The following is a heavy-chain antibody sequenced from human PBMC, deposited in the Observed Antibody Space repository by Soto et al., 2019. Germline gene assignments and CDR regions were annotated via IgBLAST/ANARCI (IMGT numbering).Heavy chain of an antibody. Sequence: QVQLVQSGAEVKKPGSSVKVSCKASGGTFSSYAISWVRQAPGQGLEWMGGIIPIFGTANYAQKFQGRVTITADESTSTAYMELSSRGSEDTAGYYCARGRAYCGGDCYYNWFDPWGQGTLVTVSS. CDR3: ARGRAYCGGDCYYNWFDP. CDR1: GGTFSSYA. V-gene: IGHV1-69*12. J-gene: IGHJ5*02. D-gene: IGHD2-21*02. CDR2: IIPIFGTA.